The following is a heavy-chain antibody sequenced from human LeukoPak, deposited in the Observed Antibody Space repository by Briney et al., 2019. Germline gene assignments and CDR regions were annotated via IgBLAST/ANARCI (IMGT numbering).Heavy chain of an antibody. D-gene: IGHD6-19*01. J-gene: IGHJ4*02. CDR1: GGSISSYY. V-gene: IGHV4-59*12. CDR2: IYYSGST. CDR3: ARGSPAVAGSFDY. Sequence: SETLSLNCTVSGGSISSYYWSWIRQPPGKGLEWIGYIYYSGSTYYNPSLKSRVTISVDTSKNQFSLKLSSVTAADTAVYYCARGSPAVAGSFDYWGQGTLVTVSS.